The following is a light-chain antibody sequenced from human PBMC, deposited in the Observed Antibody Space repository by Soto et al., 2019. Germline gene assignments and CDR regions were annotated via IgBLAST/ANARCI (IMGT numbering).Light chain of an antibody. Sequence: EIVLTQSPATLSLSPGERATLSCRASQSVSSYLAWYQQKPGQAPRLLIDDASNRATGIPARFSGSGSGTDFTLTISSLEPEDFEVYYCQQRSNGRTFGQGTKLEIK. CDR3: QQRSNGRT. CDR1: QSVSSY. CDR2: DAS. J-gene: IGKJ2*01. V-gene: IGKV3-11*01.